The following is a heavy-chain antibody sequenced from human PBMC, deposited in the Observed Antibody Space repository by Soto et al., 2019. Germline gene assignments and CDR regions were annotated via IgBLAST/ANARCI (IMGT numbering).Heavy chain of an antibody. V-gene: IGHV3-21*01. D-gene: IGHD3-16*02. CDR3: ARDPVKHPSGLDV. J-gene: IGHJ6*02. CDR1: GFTFNTYA. CDR2: IDASSGYM. Sequence: GGSLRLSCVGSGFTFNTYAMNWVRQAPGKGLEWVSSIDASSGYMYYADSVKGRVTISRDNAKNSLYLQMNSLRAEDTAVYYCARDPVKHPSGLDVWGRGTTVTVSS.